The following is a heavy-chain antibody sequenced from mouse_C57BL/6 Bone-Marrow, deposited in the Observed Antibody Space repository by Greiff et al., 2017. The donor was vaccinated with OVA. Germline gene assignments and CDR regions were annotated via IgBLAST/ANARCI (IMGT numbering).Heavy chain of an antibody. J-gene: IGHJ3*01. V-gene: IGHV5-9-1*02. CDR1: GFTFSSYA. D-gene: IGHD1-1*01. CDR2: ISSGGDYI. Sequence: EVQLVESGEGLVKPGGSLKLSCAASGFTFSSYAMSWVRQTPEKRLEWVAYISSGGDYIYYADTVKGRFTISRDNARNTLYLQMSSLKSEDTAMYYCTRDRVTTVEFAYWGQGTLVTVSA. CDR3: TRDRVTTVEFAY.